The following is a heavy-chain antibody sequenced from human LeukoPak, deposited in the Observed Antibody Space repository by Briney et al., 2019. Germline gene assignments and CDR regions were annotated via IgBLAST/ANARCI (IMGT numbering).Heavy chain of an antibody. CDR2: ISSSSSTI. D-gene: IGHD3-9*01. CDR3: VYFDWLLPTVN. J-gene: IGHJ4*02. CDR1: GFTFSSYS. Sequence: GGSLRLSCAASGFTFSSYSMNWVRQAPGKGLEWGSYISSSSSTIYYADSVKGRFTISRDNAKNSLYLQMNSLRAEDTAVYYCVYFDWLLPTVNWGQGTLVTVSS. V-gene: IGHV3-48*01.